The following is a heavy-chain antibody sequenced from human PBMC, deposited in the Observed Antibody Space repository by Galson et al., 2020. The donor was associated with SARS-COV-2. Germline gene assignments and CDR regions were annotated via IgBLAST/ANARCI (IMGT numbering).Heavy chain of an antibody. CDR3: ARTHYDILTGYYWAFDI. CDR1: GFSLSTSGMS. V-gene: IGHV2-70*01. CDR2: IDWDDDK. D-gene: IGHD3-9*01. Sequence: SGPTLVKPTQTLTLTCTFSGFSLSTSGMSVSWIRQPPGKALEWLALIDWDDDKYYSTSLKTRLTISKDTSKNQVVLTMTNMDPVDTATYYCARTHYDILTGYYWAFDIWGQGTMVTVSS. J-gene: IGHJ3*02.